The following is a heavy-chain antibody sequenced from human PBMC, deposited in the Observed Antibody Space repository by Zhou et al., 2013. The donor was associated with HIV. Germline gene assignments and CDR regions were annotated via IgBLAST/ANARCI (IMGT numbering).Heavy chain of an antibody. J-gene: IGHJ6*02. D-gene: IGHD3-10*01. CDR1: GGSISSHY. Sequence: QVQLQESGPGLVKPSETLSLTCTVSGGSISSHYWSWIRQPPGKGLEWIGYIYYSGSTNYNPSLKSRVTISVDTSKNQFSLKLSSVTAADTAVYYCARVVSGAPYYGMDVWGQGTTVTVSS. CDR3: ARVVSGAPYYGMDV. V-gene: IGHV4-59*11. CDR2: IYYSGST.